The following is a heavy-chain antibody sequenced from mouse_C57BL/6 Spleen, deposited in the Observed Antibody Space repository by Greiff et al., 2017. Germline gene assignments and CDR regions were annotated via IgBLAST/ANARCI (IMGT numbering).Heavy chain of an antibody. D-gene: IGHD2-4*01. CDR3: ARTYYDYDGFAY. J-gene: IGHJ3*01. CDR1: GYTFTGYW. V-gene: IGHV1-9*01. CDR2: ILPGSGST. Sequence: VQLQQSGAELMKPGASVKLSCKATGYTFTGYWIEWVKQRPGHGLEWIGEILPGSGSTNYNGKFKGKATFTADTSSNTAYMQLSSLTTEDSAIYYCARTYYDYDGFAYWGQGTLVTVSA.